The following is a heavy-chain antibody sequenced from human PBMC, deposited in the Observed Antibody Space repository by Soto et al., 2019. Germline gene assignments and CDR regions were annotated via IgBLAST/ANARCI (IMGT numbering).Heavy chain of an antibody. Sequence: LSLTCTVSGGSISSGDYYWSWIRQPPGKGLEWIGYIYYSGSTYYNPSLKSRVTISVDTSKNQFSLKLSSVTAADTAVYYCARRSYSGSYEAWFDPWGQGTQVTVSS. CDR1: GGSISSGDYY. J-gene: IGHJ5*02. D-gene: IGHD1-26*01. CDR2: IYYSGST. CDR3: ARRSYSGSYEAWFDP. V-gene: IGHV4-30-4*01.